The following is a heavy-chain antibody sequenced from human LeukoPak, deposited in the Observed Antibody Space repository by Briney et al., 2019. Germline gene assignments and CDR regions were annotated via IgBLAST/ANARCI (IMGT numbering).Heavy chain of an antibody. CDR1: GGSFSGYY. V-gene: IGHV4-34*01. D-gene: IGHD2-2*01. CDR3: ARGRISTSRGAVLSRNWFDP. CDR2: INHSGST. J-gene: IGHJ5*02. Sequence: PSETLSLTCAVYGGSFSGYYWSWIRQPPGKGQEWIGEINHSGSTNYNPSLKSRVTISVDTSKNQFSLKLSSVTAADTAVYYCARGRISTSRGAVLSRNWFDPWGQGTLVTVSS.